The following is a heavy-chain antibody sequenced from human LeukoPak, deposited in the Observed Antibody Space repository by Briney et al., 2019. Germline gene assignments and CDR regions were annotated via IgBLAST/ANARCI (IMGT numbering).Heavy chain of an antibody. CDR1: GFTFSSYA. CDR3: ARDTKCVYSGSYYFDY. Sequence: GGSLRLSCAASGFTFSSYAMHWVRQAPGKGLEWVAVISYDGSNKYYADSVKGRFTISRDNSKNTLYLQMNSLRAEDTAVYYCARDTKCVYSGSYYFDYWGQGTLVTVSS. D-gene: IGHD1-26*01. V-gene: IGHV3-30-3*01. J-gene: IGHJ4*02. CDR2: ISYDGSNK.